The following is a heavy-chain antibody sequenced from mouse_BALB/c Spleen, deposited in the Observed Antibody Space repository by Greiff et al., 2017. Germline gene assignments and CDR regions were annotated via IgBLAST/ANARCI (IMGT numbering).Heavy chain of an antibody. CDR2: ISYDGSN. V-gene: IGHV3-6*02. CDR1: GYSITSGYY. J-gene: IGHJ4*01. Sequence: EVQLQQSGPGLVKPSQSLSLTCSVTGYSITSGYYWNWIRQFPGNKLEWMGYISYDGSNNYNPSLKNRISITRDTSKNQFFLKLNSVTTEDTATYYCAIYYGYPYYAMDYWGQGTSVTVSS. D-gene: IGHD1-2*01. CDR3: AIYYGYPYYAMDY.